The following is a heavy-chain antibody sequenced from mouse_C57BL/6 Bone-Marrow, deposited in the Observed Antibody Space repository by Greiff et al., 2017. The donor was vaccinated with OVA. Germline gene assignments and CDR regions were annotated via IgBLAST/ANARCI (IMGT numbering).Heavy chain of an antibody. CDR2: IYPRSGNT. CDR3: ATYYYGRGAWFAY. J-gene: IGHJ3*01. Sequence: VKLMESGAELARPGASVKLSCKASGYTFTSYGISWVKQRTGQGLEWIGEIYPRSGNTYYNEKFKGKATLTADKSSSTAYMELRSLTSEDSAVYFCATYYYGRGAWFAYWGQGTLVTVSA. V-gene: IGHV1-81*01. D-gene: IGHD1-1*01. CDR1: GYTFTSYG.